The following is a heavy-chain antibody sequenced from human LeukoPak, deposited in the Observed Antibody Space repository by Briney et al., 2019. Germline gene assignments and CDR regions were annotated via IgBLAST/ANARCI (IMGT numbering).Heavy chain of an antibody. V-gene: IGHV1-2*02. Sequence: ASVKVSCKASGYTFTGYYMHWVRQAPGQGLEWMGWINPNSGGTNYAQKFQGRVTMTRDTSISTAYMELSRLRSDDTAEYYCASLSYLVGAIRDYWGQGTLVTVSS. J-gene: IGHJ4*02. CDR2: INPNSGGT. CDR3: ASLSYLVGAIRDY. D-gene: IGHD1-26*01. CDR1: GYTFTGYY.